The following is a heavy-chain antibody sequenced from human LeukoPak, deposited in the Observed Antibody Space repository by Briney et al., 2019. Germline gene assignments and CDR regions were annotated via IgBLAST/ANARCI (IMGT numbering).Heavy chain of an antibody. Sequence: SETLSLTCTVSGGSISTYYWSWIRQPPGKGLEWIGYIYHSGSTYYNPSLKSRVTISVDRSKNQFSLKLSSVTAADTAVYYCARGLAHSSGYEYYFDYWGRGTLVTVSS. V-gene: IGHV4-59*12. D-gene: IGHD3-22*01. CDR1: GGSISTYY. CDR3: ARGLAHSSGYEYYFDY. CDR2: IYHSGST. J-gene: IGHJ4*02.